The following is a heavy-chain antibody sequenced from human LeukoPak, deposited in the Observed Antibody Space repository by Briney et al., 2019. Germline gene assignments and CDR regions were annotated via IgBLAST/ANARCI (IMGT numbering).Heavy chain of an antibody. J-gene: IGHJ5*02. CDR1: GYTFTSYY. CDR2: INPSGGST. D-gene: IGHD2-2*02. V-gene: IGHV1-46*01. Sequence: ASVKVSCKASGYTFTSYYMHWVRQAPGQGLEWMGIINPSGGSTGYAQKFQGRVTMTRDMSTSTVYMELSSLRSEDTAVYYCARAPRGIYTGFDPWGQGTLVTVSS. CDR3: ARAPRGIYTGFDP.